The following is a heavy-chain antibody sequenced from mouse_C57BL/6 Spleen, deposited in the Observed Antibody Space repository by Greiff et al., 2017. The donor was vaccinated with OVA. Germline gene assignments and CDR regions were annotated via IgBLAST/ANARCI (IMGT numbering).Heavy chain of an antibody. CDR1: GFSLTSYA. V-gene: IGHV2-9-1*01. J-gene: IGHJ2*01. Sequence: VKLVESGPGLVAPSQSLSITCTVSGFSLTSYAISWVRQPPGKGLEWLGVIWTGGGTNYNSALKSRLSISKDNSKSQVFLKMNSLQTDDTARYYCARSDGYYEDYFDYWGQGTTLTVSS. D-gene: IGHD2-3*01. CDR2: IWTGGGT. CDR3: ARSDGYYEDYFDY.